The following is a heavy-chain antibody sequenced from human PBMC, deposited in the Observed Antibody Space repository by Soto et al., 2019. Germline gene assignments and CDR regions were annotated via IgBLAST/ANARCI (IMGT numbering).Heavy chain of an antibody. D-gene: IGHD6-6*01. Sequence: GGSLRLSCAASGFTFSDYYMNWIRQAPGKGLEWVSYISSGAITIYYADSVKGRFTISRDNAKNSLYLQMNSLRAEDTAVYYCGGKYSSSSVEFWGQGTLVTFSS. CDR2: ISSGAITI. V-gene: IGHV3-11*01. J-gene: IGHJ4*02. CDR1: GFTFSDYY. CDR3: GGKYSSSSVEF.